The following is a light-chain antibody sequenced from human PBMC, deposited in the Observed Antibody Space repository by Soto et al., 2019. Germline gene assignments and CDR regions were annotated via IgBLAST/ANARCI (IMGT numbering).Light chain of an antibody. Sequence: DIVMTQSPDSLAVSLGERATINCKSSQSVLSSSNNKNSIAWYQQKPGQPPRLLIYWASTRESGVPDRFSGSGSGTDFTLTISSLQAEDVEVYFCYQYEQTPQWTFGRGTKVEIK. CDR3: YQYEQTPQWT. CDR2: WAS. V-gene: IGKV4-1*01. CDR1: QSVLSSSNNKNS. J-gene: IGKJ1*01.